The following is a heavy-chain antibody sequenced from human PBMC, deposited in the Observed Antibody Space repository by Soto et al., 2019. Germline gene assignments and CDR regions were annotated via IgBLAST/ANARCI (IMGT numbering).Heavy chain of an antibody. CDR1: GFTFSSYA. V-gene: IGHV3-23*01. D-gene: IGHD3-9*01. CDR3: AKGVYILTGYDPLDY. J-gene: IGHJ4*02. CDR2: ISGSGGST. Sequence: GGSLRLSCAASGFTFSSYAMSWVRQAPGKGLEWVSAISGSGGSTYYADSVKGRFTISRDNSKNTLYLQMNSLRAEDTAVYYCAKGVYILTGYDPLDYWGQGTLVTVSS.